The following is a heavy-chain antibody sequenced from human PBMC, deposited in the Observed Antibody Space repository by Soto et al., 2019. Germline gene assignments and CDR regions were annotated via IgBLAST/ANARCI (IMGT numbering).Heavy chain of an antibody. CDR3: AKDSDVEWLLNDY. Sequence: PGGTLRLSCAASGFTFSSYAMSWVRQAPGKGLEWVSAISGSGGSTYYADSVKGRFTISRGNSKNTLYLQMNSLRAEDTAVYYCAKDSDVEWLLNDYWGQGTLVTVSS. CDR1: GFTFSSYA. V-gene: IGHV3-23*01. D-gene: IGHD3-3*01. CDR2: ISGSGGST. J-gene: IGHJ4*02.